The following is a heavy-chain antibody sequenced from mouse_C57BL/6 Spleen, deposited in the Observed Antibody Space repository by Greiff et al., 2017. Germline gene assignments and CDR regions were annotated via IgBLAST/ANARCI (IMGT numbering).Heavy chain of an antibody. D-gene: IGHD1-1*01. Sequence: VQLQQSGAELVKPGASVKLSCTASGFNIKDYYMHWVKQRTEKGLEWIGRIDPEDGENKYDQKFQGKATITADTSSNTAYLRLSSLTSEDTAVYYCARGTTVVSFAYWGQGTLVTVSA. CDR1: GFNIKDYY. J-gene: IGHJ3*01. CDR3: ARGTTVVSFAY. V-gene: IGHV14-2*01. CDR2: IDPEDGEN.